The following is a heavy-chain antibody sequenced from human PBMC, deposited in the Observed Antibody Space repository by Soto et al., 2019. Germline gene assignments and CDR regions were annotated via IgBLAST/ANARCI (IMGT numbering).Heavy chain of an antibody. Sequence: DVQLVESGGALVQPGGSLRLSCVGSGFTFSSFDMNWVRQAPGKGLEWISYISSRGISTYYADSVKSRFTISRDNAENSLFLQMNSLRVEDTAVYYCSRALTHYYDTSGPAFGYWGQGTLLTVSS. J-gene: IGHJ4*02. CDR3: SRALTHYYDTSGPAFGY. D-gene: IGHD3-22*01. CDR1: GFTFSSFD. V-gene: IGHV3-48*03. CDR2: ISSRGIST.